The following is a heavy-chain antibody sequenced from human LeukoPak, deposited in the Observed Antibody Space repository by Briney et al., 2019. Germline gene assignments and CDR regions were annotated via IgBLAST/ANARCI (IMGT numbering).Heavy chain of an antibody. D-gene: IGHD2-2*01. Sequence: ASVKVSCKASGYTFTGYYMHWVRQAPGQGLEWMGWINPNSGDTNHAQKFQGRVTMTRDTSISTAYMELSRLRSDDTAVYYCARDGVVVVPANFYYMDVWGKGTTVTISS. J-gene: IGHJ6*03. CDR1: GYTFTGYY. V-gene: IGHV1-2*02. CDR3: ARDGVVVVPANFYYMDV. CDR2: INPNSGDT.